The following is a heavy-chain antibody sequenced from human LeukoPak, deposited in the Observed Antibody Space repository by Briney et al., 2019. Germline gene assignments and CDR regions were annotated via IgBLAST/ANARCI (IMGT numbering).Heavy chain of an antibody. CDR1: GITVSSNY. D-gene: IGHD5-18*01. V-gene: IGHV3-53*01. CDR2: IYSGGST. J-gene: IGHJ5*02. Sequence: GGSLRLSCAASGITVSSNYMSWVRQAPGKGLEWVSIIYSGGSTNYADSVKGRFTISRDNSKNTLYLQMNSLRDEDTAVYYCARVSLDSYGPWGQGTLVTVSS. CDR3: ARVSLDSYGP.